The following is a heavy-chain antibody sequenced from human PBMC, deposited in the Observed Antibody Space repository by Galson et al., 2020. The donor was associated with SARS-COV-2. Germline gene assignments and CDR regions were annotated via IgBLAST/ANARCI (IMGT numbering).Heavy chain of an antibody. J-gene: IGHJ4*01. CDR1: GGCINSHSYY. CDR3: ARRGELVAWVY. V-gene: IGHV4-39*01. CDR2: IYYRGRT. D-gene: IGHD2-8*02. Sequence: SETLSLTCAVSGGCINSHSYYWGWIRQPPGRGRVWSGTIYYRGRTAYNPSLNSRVTISVGTSKQQFSLMLMSVTAADTAVYYCARRGELVAWVYWGHGTLVTVSS.